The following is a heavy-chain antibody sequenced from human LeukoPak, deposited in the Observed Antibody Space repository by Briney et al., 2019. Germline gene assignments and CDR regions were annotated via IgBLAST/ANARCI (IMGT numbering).Heavy chain of an antibody. CDR3: ARDHRDAFDY. CDR1: GFTFSSYS. Sequence: KPGGSLRLSCAASGFTFSSYSMNLARQAPGKGLEWVSSISSSGSYIYYADSVKGRFTISRDNAKNSLYLQMNSLRAEDTAVYYCARDHRDAFDYWGQGTLVTVSS. D-gene: IGHD1-14*01. CDR2: ISSSGSYI. J-gene: IGHJ4*02. V-gene: IGHV3-21*01.